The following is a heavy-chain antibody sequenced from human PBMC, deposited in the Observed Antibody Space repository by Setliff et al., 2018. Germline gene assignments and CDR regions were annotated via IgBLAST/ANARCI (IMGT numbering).Heavy chain of an antibody. CDR2: IYYSGST. J-gene: IGHJ4*02. Sequence: SETLSLTCTVSGGSISSSSYYWGWIRQPPGKGLEWIGSIYYSGSTYYNPSLKSRVTISVDTSKNQFSLKLSSVTAADTAVYYCARRRGIDDYWGQGTLVTVSS. CDR1: GGSISSSSYY. CDR3: ARRRGIDDY. V-gene: IGHV4-39*01.